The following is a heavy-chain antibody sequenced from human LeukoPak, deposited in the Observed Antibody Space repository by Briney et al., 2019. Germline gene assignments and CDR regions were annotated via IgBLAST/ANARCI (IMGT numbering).Heavy chain of an antibody. D-gene: IGHD6-6*01. J-gene: IGHJ4*02. V-gene: IGHV3-30-3*01. CDR2: ISYDGSNK. Sequence: GGSLRLSCAASGFTFSTYAVNWVRQAPGNGLEWVAVISYDGSNKYYADSVKGRFTISRDNSKNTLYLQMNSLRAEDTAVYYCARDGDSSSSHYFDYWGQGTLVTVSS. CDR1: GFTFSTYA. CDR3: ARDGDSSSSHYFDY.